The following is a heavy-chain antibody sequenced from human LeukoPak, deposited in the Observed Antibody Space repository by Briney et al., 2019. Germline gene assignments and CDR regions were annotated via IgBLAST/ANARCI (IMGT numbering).Heavy chain of an antibody. J-gene: IGHJ4*02. D-gene: IGHD6-13*01. CDR1: GFTFSNYA. Sequence: SGGSLRLSCAASGFTFSNYAMSWVRQAPGKGLEWVSAITGSGGNTYYADSVKGRFTISRDNSKNTLFLQMNSLRAEDTAVYYCANRLGSSSWYSFWGQGTLVTVSS. CDR3: ANRLGSSSWYSF. V-gene: IGHV3-23*01. CDR2: ITGSGGNT.